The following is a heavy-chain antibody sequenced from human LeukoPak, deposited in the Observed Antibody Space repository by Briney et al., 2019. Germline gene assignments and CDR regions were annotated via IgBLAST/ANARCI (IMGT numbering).Heavy chain of an antibody. D-gene: IGHD3-22*01. J-gene: IGHJ3*02. CDR2: ISAYNGNT. CDR3: ARGGTMIVVVTRKDAFDI. V-gene: IGHV1-18*01. Sequence: ASVKVSCKASGYTFTSCGISWVRQAPGQGLEWMGWISAYNGNTNYAQKLQGRVTMTTDTSTSTAYMELRSLRSDDTAVYYCARGGTMIVVVTRKDAFDIWGQGTMVTVSS. CDR1: GYTFTSCG.